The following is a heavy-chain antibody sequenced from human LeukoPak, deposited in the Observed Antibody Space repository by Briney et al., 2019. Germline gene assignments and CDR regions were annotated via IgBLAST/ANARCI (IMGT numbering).Heavy chain of an antibody. J-gene: IGHJ6*04. CDR1: GGSISSYY. CDR3: ARDRGSADV. D-gene: IGHD5-24*01. Sequence: SETLSLTCTVSGGSISSYYWSWIRQPPGKGLEWIGYIYYSGSTNYNPSLKSRVTVSVDTSKNQFSLKLSSVTAADTAVYYCARDRGSADVWGKGATVTVSS. V-gene: IGHV4-59*01. CDR2: IYYSGST.